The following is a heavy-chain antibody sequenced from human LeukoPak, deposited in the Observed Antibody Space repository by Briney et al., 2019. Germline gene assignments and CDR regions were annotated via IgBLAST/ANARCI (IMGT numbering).Heavy chain of an antibody. J-gene: IGHJ4*02. CDR3: ARGSIVGTTFDYFDY. CDR1: GYTFTGYY. V-gene: IGHV1-2*02. CDR2: INPNSGGT. Sequence: ASVKVSCKVSGYTFTGYYMHWVRQAPGQGLEWMGWINPNSGGTNYAQKFQGRVTMTRDTSISTAYMELRRLRSDDTSVYYCARGSIVGTTFDYFDYWGQGTLVTVSS. D-gene: IGHD1-26*01.